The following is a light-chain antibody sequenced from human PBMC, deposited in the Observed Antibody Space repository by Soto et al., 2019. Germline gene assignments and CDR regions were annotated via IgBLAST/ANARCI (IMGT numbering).Light chain of an antibody. CDR2: SAA. J-gene: IGKJ4*01. V-gene: IGKV1-39*01. CDR3: QQSYSTPIT. Sequence: DIPMTQSPSSLSASIGDRVTITCRASQTITFFLNWYQQKPGKAPKLLIYSAARLQSGVPSRFSGNGSGTDFTLTISSLQPEDFATYYCQQSYSTPITFGGGTKVEIK. CDR1: QTITFF.